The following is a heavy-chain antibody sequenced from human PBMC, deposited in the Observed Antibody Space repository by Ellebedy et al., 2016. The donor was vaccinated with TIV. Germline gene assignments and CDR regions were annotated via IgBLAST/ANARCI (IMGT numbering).Heavy chain of an antibody. D-gene: IGHD4-17*01. CDR2: ISTSSSYI. J-gene: IGHJ2*01. Sequence: GESLKISCAVSGFPFSSYTINWVRQAPGKGLEWVSSISTSSSYIYYADPVKGRFAISRDNAKNSLDLQMNSLRAEDTAVYYCARKVPTPTTVPPNWYFDLWGRGTLVTVSS. CDR1: GFPFSSYT. CDR3: ARKVPTPTTVPPNWYFDL. V-gene: IGHV3-21*01.